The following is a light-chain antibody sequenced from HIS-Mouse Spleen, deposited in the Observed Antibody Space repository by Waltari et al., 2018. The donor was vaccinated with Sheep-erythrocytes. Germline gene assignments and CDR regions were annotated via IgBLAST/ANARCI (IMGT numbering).Light chain of an antibody. CDR2: QDS. CDR1: KLGDKY. Sequence: SYELTQPPSVSVSPGQTASITCSGDKLGDKYACWYQQKPGQSPVLVIYQDSKRPSGIRERFSGSNSGNTATLTISGTQAMEEADYYCQAWDSSTAWVFGGGTKLTVL. V-gene: IGLV3-1*01. CDR3: QAWDSSTAWV. J-gene: IGLJ2*01.